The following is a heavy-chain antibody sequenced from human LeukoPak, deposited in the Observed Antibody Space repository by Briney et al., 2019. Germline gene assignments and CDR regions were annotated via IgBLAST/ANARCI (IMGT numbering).Heavy chain of an antibody. D-gene: IGHD5-24*01. J-gene: IGHJ5*02. CDR1: GFTFSSYG. CDR3: AQDSAGYTWA. Sequence: GGSLRLSCAASGFTFSSYGMHWVRQAPGKGLEWVAVIWYDGSNKYYADSVKGRFTISRDNSKNTLYLQMTSLRAEDTAIYYCAQDSAGYTWAWGQGTLVTVSS. CDR2: IWYDGSNK. V-gene: IGHV3-33*06.